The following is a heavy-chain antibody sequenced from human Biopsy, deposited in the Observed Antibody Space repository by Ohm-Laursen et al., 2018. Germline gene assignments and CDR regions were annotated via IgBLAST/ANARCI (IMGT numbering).Heavy chain of an antibody. CDR2: INPTGGTT. D-gene: IGHD3-9*01. Sequence: ASVKASCKASGYTFTTYYIHWVRQAPGQGIEWMGIINPTGGTTSYAEKFQGRVTLTRDTSTGTVYLELNSLIYEDTALYYCARDETGSSVFGPYYYGMDVWGQGTTVTVSS. J-gene: IGHJ6*02. CDR3: ARDETGSSVFGPYYYGMDV. V-gene: IGHV1-46*01. CDR1: GYTFTTYY.